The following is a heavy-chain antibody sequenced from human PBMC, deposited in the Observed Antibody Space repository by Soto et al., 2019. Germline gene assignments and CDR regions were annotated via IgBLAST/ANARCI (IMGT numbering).Heavy chain of an antibody. CDR1: GDSISSSSYY. D-gene: IGHD2-8*02. Sequence: SETLSLTCIVSGDSISSSSYYWGWLRQPPGKGLEWIGDIYYSGSTNYNPSLKSRVTISVDTSKNQFSLKLTSVTAADTAVYYCARDKITGLFDYWGQGTLVTVSS. CDR2: IYYSGST. CDR3: ARDKITGLFDY. J-gene: IGHJ4*02. V-gene: IGHV4-39*07.